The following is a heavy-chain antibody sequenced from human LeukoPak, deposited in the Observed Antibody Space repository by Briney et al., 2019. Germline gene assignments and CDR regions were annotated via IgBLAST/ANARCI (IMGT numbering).Heavy chain of an antibody. CDR1: GVTFRNFA. Sequence: GGSLRLSCAVSGVTFRNFAMNWVRQSPGKGLEWVSTVSASGGHTYYADSVKGRFSISRDNSKNTLYLRLNGLKADDTAVYYCAKMSDSWTGYYDNWFDSWGKGTLVTVSS. V-gene: IGHV3-23*01. D-gene: IGHD3/OR15-3a*01. CDR2: VSASGGHT. J-gene: IGHJ5*01. CDR3: AKMSDSWTGYYDNWFDS.